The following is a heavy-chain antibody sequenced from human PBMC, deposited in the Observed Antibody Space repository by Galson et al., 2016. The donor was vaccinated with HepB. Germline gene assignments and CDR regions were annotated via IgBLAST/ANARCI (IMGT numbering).Heavy chain of an antibody. V-gene: IGHV3-33*01. CDR1: GFTFSKYG. D-gene: IGHD2-2*01. J-gene: IGHJ6*02. CDR3: ARPSAYCSSSACSGARPLHLYYYYGLNA. CDR2: ICYDGSNQ. Sequence: SLRLSCAASGFTFSKYGMHWVRQAPGKGLEWVAVICYDGSNQYYADSVKGRFTISRDNSKNTLYLQMNSLRAEDTAVYYCARPSAYCSSSACSGARPLHLYYYYGLNAWGQGTTVTVSS.